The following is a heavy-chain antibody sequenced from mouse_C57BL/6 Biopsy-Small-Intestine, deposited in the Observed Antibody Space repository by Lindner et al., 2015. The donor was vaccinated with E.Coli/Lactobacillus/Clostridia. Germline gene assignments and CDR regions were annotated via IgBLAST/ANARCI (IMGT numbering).Heavy chain of an antibody. CDR3: ARGGYDAYFDH. D-gene: IGHD2-2*01. J-gene: IGHJ2*01. CDR1: GYTFTSYD. V-gene: IGHV1-85*01. CDR2: IYPRSDNT. Sequence: VQLQESGPELVKPGASVKSSCKASGYTFTSYDINWVKQRPGQGLEWIGEIYPRSDNTKYNEKFKGRATLTADKSSITAYMELRSLTSEDSAVYFCARGGYDAYFDHWGQGTTLTVSS.